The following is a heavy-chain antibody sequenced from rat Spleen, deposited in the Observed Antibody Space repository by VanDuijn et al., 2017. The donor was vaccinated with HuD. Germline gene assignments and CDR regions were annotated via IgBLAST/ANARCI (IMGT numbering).Heavy chain of an antibody. CDR3: AREVDYSGEMDA. Sequence: QVQLKESGPGVVQPSQTLSLTCTVSGFSLPSYHVSWVRQPPGQRLVWMGTIWAGGGTNYNSAVKSRLSISRDTSKSQVFLKMSSLQTEDTATYYCAREVDYSGEMDAWGQGASVTVSS. V-gene: IGHV2-15*01. CDR1: GFSLPSYH. D-gene: IGHD1-1*01. J-gene: IGHJ4*01. CDR2: IWAGGGT.